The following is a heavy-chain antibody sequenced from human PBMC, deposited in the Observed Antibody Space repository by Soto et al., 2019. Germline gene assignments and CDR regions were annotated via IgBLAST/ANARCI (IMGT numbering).Heavy chain of an antibody. CDR1: GFTFSNYW. CDR2: INEDGSER. J-gene: IGHJ5*02. CDR3: ASARHIGP. D-gene: IGHD2-21*01. V-gene: IGHV3-7*01. Sequence: PGGSLRLSCAASGFTFSNYWMSWVRQAPGKGLEWVANINEDGSERNYVDSVKGRFTISRDNAENSLYLQMNSVRAEDTAVYYCASARHIGPWGQGTLVTVSS.